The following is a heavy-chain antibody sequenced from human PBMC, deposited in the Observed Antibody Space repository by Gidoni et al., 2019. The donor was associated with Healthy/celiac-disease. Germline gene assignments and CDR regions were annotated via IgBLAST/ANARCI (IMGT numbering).Heavy chain of an antibody. D-gene: IGHD2-2*02. CDR1: GWSFSGYS. CDR2: IHHSGST. J-gene: IGHJ2*01. V-gene: IGHV4-34*01. Sequence: QVQLQQCGAGLLKPSETLSLTCAVYGWSFSGYSWSWIRQPPGKGLEWIGEIHHSGSTNYNPSLKSRVTISVDTSKNQFSLKLSSVTAADTAVYYCARGRRCSSTSCSTSWYFDLWGRGTLVTVSS. CDR3: ARGRRCSSTSCSTSWYFDL.